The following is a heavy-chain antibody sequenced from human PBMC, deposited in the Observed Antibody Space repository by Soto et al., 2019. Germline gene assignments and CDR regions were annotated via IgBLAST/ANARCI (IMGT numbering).Heavy chain of an antibody. D-gene: IGHD1-1*01. CDR3: ARGPNDDGDY. CDR2: IYPGGVNI. CDR1: GYSFTSHY. J-gene: IGHJ4*02. V-gene: IGHV1-46*01. Sequence: ASVKVSCKAIGYSFTSHYMHWVRQAPGQGLEWMGTIYPGGVNIGYAQKFKGRVTMTKDTSTSTAYMELRSLRSDDTAVYYCARGPNDDGDYWGQGTLGTVPQ.